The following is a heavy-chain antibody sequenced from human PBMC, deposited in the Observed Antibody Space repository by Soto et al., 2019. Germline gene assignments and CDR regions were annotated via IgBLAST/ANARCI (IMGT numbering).Heavy chain of an antibody. Sequence: QVQLQESGPGLVKPSQTLSLTCTVSGGSISSGGYYWSWIRQHPGKGLEWIGYIYYSGSTSYNPSLNSLVTIPVDTSKHQFSLKLSSATAADTAVYYCAREGGIVGATAADYWGQGTLVTVSS. V-gene: IGHV4-31*01. CDR1: GGSISSGGYY. D-gene: IGHD1-26*01. CDR3: AREGGIVGATAADY. CDR2: IYYSGST. J-gene: IGHJ4*02.